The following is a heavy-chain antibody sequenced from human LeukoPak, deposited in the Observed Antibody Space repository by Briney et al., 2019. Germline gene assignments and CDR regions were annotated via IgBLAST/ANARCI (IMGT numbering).Heavy chain of an antibody. CDR1: GFTFSHYW. J-gene: IGHJ4*02. V-gene: IGHV3-7*01. CDR3: ARADWGSIDY. D-gene: IGHD7-27*01. CDR2: IRPDANDG. Sequence: GGSLRLSCAASGFTFSHYWMTWVRQAPGKGLEWVAIIRPDANDGSYVDSVKGRFTISRDNAKNSLYLQVHSLRAEDTAVYFCARADWGSIDYWGQGALVTVSS.